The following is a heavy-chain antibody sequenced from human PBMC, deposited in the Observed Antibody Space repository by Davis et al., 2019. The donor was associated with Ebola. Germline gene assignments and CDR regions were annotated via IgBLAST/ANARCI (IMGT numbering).Heavy chain of an antibody. CDR1: GGSISSSSYY. D-gene: IGHD3-3*01. V-gene: IGHV4-39*01. Sequence: SETLSLTCTVSGGSISSSSYYWGWIRQPPGKGLEWIGSIYYSGSTYYNPSLKSRVTISVDTSKNQFSLKLSSVTAADTAVYYCARLPSVLRFLEWVIDYWGQGTLVTVSS. J-gene: IGHJ4*02. CDR2: IYYSGST. CDR3: ARLPSVLRFLEWVIDY.